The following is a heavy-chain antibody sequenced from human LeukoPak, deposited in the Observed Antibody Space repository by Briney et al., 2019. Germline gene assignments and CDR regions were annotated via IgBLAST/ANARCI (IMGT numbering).Heavy chain of an antibody. Sequence: SETLSLTCTVSGGSISSSSHYRGWIRQPPGKGLEWIGTIYYSGSAYYNPSLNSRVTISVDTSKNQLSLKLSSVTAADTAVYYCASWPLVDMTTRGLDYWGQGTLVTVSS. J-gene: IGHJ4*02. D-gene: IGHD5-24*01. CDR3: ASWPLVDMTTRGLDY. CDR2: IYYSGSA. CDR1: GGSISSSSHY. V-gene: IGHV4-39*01.